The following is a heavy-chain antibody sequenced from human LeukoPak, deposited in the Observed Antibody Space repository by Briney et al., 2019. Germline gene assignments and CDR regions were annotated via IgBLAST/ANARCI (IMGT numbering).Heavy chain of an antibody. D-gene: IGHD4/OR15-4a*01. J-gene: IGHJ4*02. CDR1: GGSFSGYY. CDR2: INHSGST. Sequence: SETLSLTCAVYGGSFSGYYWSWIRQPPGKGLEWIGEINHSGSTNYNPSLKSRVTISVDTSKNQFSLKLSSVTAADTAVYYCARRCYGDIDYWGQGTLVTVSS. CDR3: ARRCYGDIDY. V-gene: IGHV4-34*01.